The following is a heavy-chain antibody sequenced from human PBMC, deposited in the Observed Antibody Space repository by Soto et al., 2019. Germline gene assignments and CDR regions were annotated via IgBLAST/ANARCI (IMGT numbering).Heavy chain of an antibody. D-gene: IGHD2-2*01. V-gene: IGHV1-18*01. CDR3: ARADHRDGGYCSSTSCRSFDY. Sequence: ASVKVSCKASGYTFTSYGISWVRQAPGQGLEWMGWISAYNGNTNYAQKIQGRVTMTTDNSTSTAYMELRSLRSDDTAAYYCARADHRDGGYCSSTSCRSFDYWGQGTLVTVSS. J-gene: IGHJ4*02. CDR2: ISAYNGNT. CDR1: GYTFTSYG.